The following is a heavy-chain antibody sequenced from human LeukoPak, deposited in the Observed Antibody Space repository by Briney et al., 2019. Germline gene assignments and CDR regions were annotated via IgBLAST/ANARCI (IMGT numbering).Heavy chain of an antibody. Sequence: ASVKVSCKASGYTFTGYYIHWVRQAPGQGLEWMGWINTNSGGTIYSQKFQGRITMTRDPSITTAYMELSSLRSDDTAVYYCARDYSTSSWDNWGQGTLVTVSS. D-gene: IGHD6-13*01. CDR2: INTNSGGT. CDR1: GYTFTGYY. V-gene: IGHV1-2*02. CDR3: ARDYSTSSWDN. J-gene: IGHJ4*02.